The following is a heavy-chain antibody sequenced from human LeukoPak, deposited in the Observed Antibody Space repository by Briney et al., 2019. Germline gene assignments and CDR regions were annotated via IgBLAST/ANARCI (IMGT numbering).Heavy chain of an antibody. CDR1: RFTFDDYG. V-gene: IGHV3-20*04. Sequence: GGSLRLSCAASRFTFDDYGMTWVRQAPGKGLEWVSGVNWNGGNTGYADSVKGRFTISRDNAKNSLYLQMNSLRAEDTAVYYCARAPYYYDSSGYYAYWGQGTLVTVSS. J-gene: IGHJ4*02. CDR3: ARAPYYYDSSGYYAY. D-gene: IGHD3-22*01. CDR2: VNWNGGNT.